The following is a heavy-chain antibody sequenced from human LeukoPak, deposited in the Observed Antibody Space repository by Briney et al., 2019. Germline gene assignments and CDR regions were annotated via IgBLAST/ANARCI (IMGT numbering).Heavy chain of an antibody. CDR1: VYTLTELF. CDR2: FDPEDGET. D-gene: IGHD6-19*01. V-gene: IGHV1-24*01. J-gene: IGHJ4*02. Sequence: GASVKVSCKVSVYTLTELFMHWVRQAPGKGLAWMGGFDPEDGETIYAQKFQGRVTMTEDTSTDTAYMELSSLRSEDTAVYDCATEFRWSSGRTFDYWGQGTLVTVSS. CDR3: ATEFRWSSGRTFDY.